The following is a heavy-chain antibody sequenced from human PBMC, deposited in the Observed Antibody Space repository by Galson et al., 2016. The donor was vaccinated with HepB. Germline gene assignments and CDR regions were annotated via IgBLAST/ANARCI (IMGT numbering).Heavy chain of an antibody. J-gene: IGHJ6*02. Sequence: TLSLTCTVSGDSINSGGYYWTWIRQHPGKGLEWIGYIYYSGSTYYNPSLKSRVTISVDTSKKQFSLKLSSVTAADTAVYYCASDIEPPYYYGVDVWGQGTTVTVSS. D-gene: IGHD2-15*01. V-gene: IGHV4-31*03. CDR1: GDSINSGGYY. CDR2: IYYSGST. CDR3: ASDIEPPYYYGVDV.